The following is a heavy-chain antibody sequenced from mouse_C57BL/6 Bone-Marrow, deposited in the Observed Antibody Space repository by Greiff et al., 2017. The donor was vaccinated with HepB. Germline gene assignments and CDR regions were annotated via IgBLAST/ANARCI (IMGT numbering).Heavy chain of an antibody. J-gene: IGHJ4*01. V-gene: IGHV1-64*01. D-gene: IGHD1-1*01. Sequence: QVQLQQPGAELVKPGASVKLSCKASGYTFTSYWMHWVKQRPGQGLEWIGMIHPNSGSTNYNEKFKRKATLTVDKSSSTAYMQLSSLTSEDSAVSFCARRGSWYGSSYAMDYWGQGTSVTVSS. CDR1: GYTFTSYW. CDR3: ARRGSWYGSSYAMDY. CDR2: IHPNSGST.